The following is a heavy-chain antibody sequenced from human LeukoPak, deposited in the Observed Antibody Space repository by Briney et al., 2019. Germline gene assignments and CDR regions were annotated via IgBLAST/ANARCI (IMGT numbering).Heavy chain of an antibody. J-gene: IGHJ6*02. V-gene: IGHV3-30*18. D-gene: IGHD3-10*01. CDR2: ISYDGSNK. CDR1: GFTFSSYG. CDR3: AKGRALLWLYYGMDV. Sequence: PGGSLRLSCAASGFTFSSYGMHWVRQAPGKGLEWVAVISYDGSNKYYADSVKGRFTISRDNSKNTLYLQMNSLRAEDTAVYYCAKGRALLWLYYGMDVWGQGTTVTVSS.